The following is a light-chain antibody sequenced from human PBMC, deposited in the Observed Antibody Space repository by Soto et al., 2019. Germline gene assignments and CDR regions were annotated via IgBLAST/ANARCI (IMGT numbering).Light chain of an antibody. CDR1: QSIALS. CDR3: QQYYSVLPYT. J-gene: IGKJ2*01. CDR2: VAF. Sequence: DIPMTQSPSSLSASVGDTVTMTCRASQSIALSVNWYQQKPGKAPKLLIYVAFTLESGVPSRFSGSGSGTDFTLTISSLQAEDVAVYYCQQYYSVLPYTFGQGTKLEIE. V-gene: IGKV1-39*01.